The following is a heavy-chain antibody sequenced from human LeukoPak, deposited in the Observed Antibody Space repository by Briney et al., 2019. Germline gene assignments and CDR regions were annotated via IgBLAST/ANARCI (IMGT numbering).Heavy chain of an antibody. Sequence: GGSLRLSCAASGFIFSSYAMSWVRQAPGKGLEWVSAISGSGGSTYYADSVKGRLTISRDNSKNTLYLQMNSLRAEDTAVYYCAKLRGWLSPNYFDYWGKGTLVTVSS. V-gene: IGHV3-23*01. CDR2: ISGSGGST. D-gene: IGHD3-22*01. J-gene: IGHJ4*02. CDR1: GFIFSSYA. CDR3: AKLRGWLSPNYFDY.